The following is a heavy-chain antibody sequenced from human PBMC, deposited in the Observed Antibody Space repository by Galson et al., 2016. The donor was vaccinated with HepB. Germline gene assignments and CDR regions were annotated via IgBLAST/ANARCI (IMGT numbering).Heavy chain of an antibody. D-gene: IGHD4-17*01. J-gene: IGHJ4*02. CDR3: ARGPRGGDYGFYFDS. CDR2: ISIGSSYI. V-gene: IGHV3-21*04. Sequence: SLRLSCAASGFTFSSYSMNWVRQAPGKGLEWVSYISIGSSYIYYADSVKGRFTISRDNAKNSLYLQMNSLRAEDTAVYYCARGPRGGDYGFYFDSWGQGTLVSVSS. CDR1: GFTFSSYS.